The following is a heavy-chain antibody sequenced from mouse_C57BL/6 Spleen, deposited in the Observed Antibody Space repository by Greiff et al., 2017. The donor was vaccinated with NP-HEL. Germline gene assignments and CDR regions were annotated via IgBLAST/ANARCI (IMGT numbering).Heavy chain of an antibody. J-gene: IGHJ3*01. CDR1: GYTFTSYW. D-gene: IGHD2-2*01. V-gene: IGHV1-55*01. Sequence: QVQLQQSGAELVKPGASVKMSCKASGYTFTSYWITWVKQRPGQGLEWIGDIYPGSGSTNYNEKFKSKATLTVDISSSTAYMQLSSLTSEDSAVYYCAREGPYGYSLAYWGQGTLVT. CDR3: AREGPYGYSLAY. CDR2: IYPGSGST.